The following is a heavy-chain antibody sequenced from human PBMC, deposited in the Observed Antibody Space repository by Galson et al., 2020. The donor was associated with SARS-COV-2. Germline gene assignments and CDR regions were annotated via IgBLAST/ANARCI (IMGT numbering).Heavy chain of an antibody. V-gene: IGHV3-30*04. CDR2: ISYDGSNK. D-gene: IGHD1-26*01. Sequence: GGSLRLSCAASGFTFSSSAMHWVRQAPGKGLEWVAPISYDGSNKYYADSVKGRITIPRDNSKNTLYLQMNSLRAEDTAVYYCARTDSGSYKGNCDYWGQGTLVTVSS. CDR3: ARTDSGSYKGNCDY. J-gene: IGHJ4*02. CDR1: GFTFSSSA.